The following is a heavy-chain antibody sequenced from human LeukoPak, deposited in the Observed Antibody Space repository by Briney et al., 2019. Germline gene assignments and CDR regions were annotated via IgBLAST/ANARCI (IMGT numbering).Heavy chain of an antibody. CDR3: AKYGDYDPYYFDY. CDR2: IKEDGSEK. V-gene: IGHV3-7*01. Sequence: GGSLRLSCAASGFTFSDYYMSWIRQAPGKGLEWVANIKEDGSEKYYVDSVKGRFIISRDNAKNSLYLQLNNLRAKDTAVYYCAKYGDYDPYYFDYWGQGTLVTVSS. J-gene: IGHJ4*02. D-gene: IGHD4-17*01. CDR1: GFTFSDYY.